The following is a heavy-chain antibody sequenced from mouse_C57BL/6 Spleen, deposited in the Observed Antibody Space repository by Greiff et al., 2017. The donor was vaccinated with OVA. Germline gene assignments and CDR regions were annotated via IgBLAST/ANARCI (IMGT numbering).Heavy chain of an antibody. D-gene: IGHD2-2*01. Sequence: QVQLKESGPGLVAPSPRLSITCTVSGFSLTSYGVHWVRQPPGKGLEWLVVIWSDGSTTYNSALKSRLSISKDNSKSQVFLKMNSLQTDDTAMYYCARHGYDRDYYAMDYWGQGTSVTVSS. CDR3: ARHGYDRDYYAMDY. CDR1: GFSLTSYG. J-gene: IGHJ4*01. V-gene: IGHV2-6-1*01. CDR2: IWSDGST.